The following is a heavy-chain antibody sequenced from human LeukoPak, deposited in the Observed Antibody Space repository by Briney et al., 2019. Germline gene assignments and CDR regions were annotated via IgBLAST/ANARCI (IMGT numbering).Heavy chain of an antibody. D-gene: IGHD3-16*02. Sequence: SETLPLTCAVSGYSISSGYCWGWIRQPPGKGLEWIGSMCHSGSTYYNPSLKSRVTISVDTSKNQFSLKLSSVTAADTAVYYCARALGGPYDYVWGTYRYPFDYWGQGTLVTVSS. V-gene: IGHV4-38-2*01. CDR3: ARALGGPYDYVWGTYRYPFDY. J-gene: IGHJ4*02. CDR2: MCHSGST. CDR1: GYSISSGYC.